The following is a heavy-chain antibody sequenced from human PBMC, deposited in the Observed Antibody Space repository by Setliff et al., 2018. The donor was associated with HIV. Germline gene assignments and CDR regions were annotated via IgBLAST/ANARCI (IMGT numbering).Heavy chain of an antibody. V-gene: IGHV4-34*01. CDR2: INHRGST. J-gene: IGHJ6*03. Sequence: KPSETLSLTCAVYGGSLSGYYWSWIRQTPGKGLEWIGEINHRGSTNYNPSLRSRVTTSVDTSKNQFSLRLRSVTAADTAVYYCARVSCSSWYSIPRYYYYSMDVWGNGTTVTDSS. D-gene: IGHD6-13*01. CDR3: ARVSCSSWYSIPRYYYYSMDV. CDR1: GGSLSGYY.